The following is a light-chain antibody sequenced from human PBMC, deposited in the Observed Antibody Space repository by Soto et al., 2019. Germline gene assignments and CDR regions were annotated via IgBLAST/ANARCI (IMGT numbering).Light chain of an antibody. CDR1: QSVSSSY. CDR3: QQYGSSPLT. J-gene: IGKJ4*01. V-gene: IGKV3-20*01. Sequence: KQSPVTVSLTPGERATLSCRASQSVSSSYLAWYQQKPGQAPRLLIYGASSRATGIPDRFSGSGSGTDFTLTISRLEPEDFAVYYCQQYGSSPLTFGGGTKVDIK. CDR2: GAS.